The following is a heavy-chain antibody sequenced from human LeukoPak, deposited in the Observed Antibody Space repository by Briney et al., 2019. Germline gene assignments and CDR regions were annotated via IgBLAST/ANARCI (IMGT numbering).Heavy chain of an antibody. CDR1: GFTFSDYY. D-gene: IGHD3-22*01. V-gene: IGHV3-11*04. J-gene: IGHJ5*02. CDR2: ISSSGSTI. CDR3: ARETYYYDSSGYYSNWFDP. Sequence: GGSLRLSCAASGFTFSDYYMSWIRQAPGKGLEWVSYISSSGSTIYYADSVKGRFTISRDNAKNSLYLQMNSLRAEDTAVYYCARETYYYDSSGYYSNWFDPWGQGTLVTVSS.